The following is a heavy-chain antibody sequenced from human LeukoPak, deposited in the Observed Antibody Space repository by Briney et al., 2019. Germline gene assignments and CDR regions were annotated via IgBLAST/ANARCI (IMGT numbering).Heavy chain of an antibody. CDR2: IYPGDSDT. CDR1: GYSFTSYW. J-gene: IGHJ3*02. Sequence: GESLKISCKGSGYSFTSYWIGRVRQMPGKGLEWMGIIYPGDSDTRYSPSFQGQVTISADKSISTAYLQWSSLKASDTAMYYCARHRRYSGSSSDAFDIWGQGTMVTVSS. CDR3: ARHRRYSGSSSDAFDI. V-gene: IGHV5-51*01. D-gene: IGHD1-26*01.